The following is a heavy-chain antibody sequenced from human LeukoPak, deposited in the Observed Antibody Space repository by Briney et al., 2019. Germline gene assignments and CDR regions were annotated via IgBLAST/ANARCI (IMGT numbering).Heavy chain of an antibody. Sequence: PSETLSLTCTVSGGSISSYYWSWIRQPPGKGLEWIGYIYYSGSTNYNPSLKSRVTISVDTSKNQFSLKLSSVTAADTAVYYCARTRGLRFLEWFPHYYYYGMDVWGQGTTVTVSS. V-gene: IGHV4-59*01. J-gene: IGHJ6*02. CDR1: GGSISSYY. CDR2: IYYSGST. D-gene: IGHD3-3*01. CDR3: ARTRGLRFLEWFPHYYYYGMDV.